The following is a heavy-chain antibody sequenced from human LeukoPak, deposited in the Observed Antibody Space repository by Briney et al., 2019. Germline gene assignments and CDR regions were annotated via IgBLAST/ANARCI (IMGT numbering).Heavy chain of an antibody. CDR2: ISYDGSNK. J-gene: IGHJ5*02. CDR1: GFTFSSYG. Sequence: PGGSLRLSCAASGFTFSSYGMHWVRQAPGKGLEWVAVISYDGSNKYYADSVKGRFTISRDNSKNTLYLQMNSLRAEDTAVYYCAKDFINDYSNYDHWGQGTLVTVSS. CDR3: AKDFINDYSNYDH. V-gene: IGHV3-30*18. D-gene: IGHD4-4*01.